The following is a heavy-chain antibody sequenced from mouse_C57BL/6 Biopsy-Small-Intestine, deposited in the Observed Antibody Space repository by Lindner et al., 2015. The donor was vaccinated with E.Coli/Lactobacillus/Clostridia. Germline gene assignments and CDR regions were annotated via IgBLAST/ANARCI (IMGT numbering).Heavy chain of an antibody. CDR3: ARRGSKIAMDY. D-gene: IGHD2-5*01. CDR1: GFTFISYV. Sequence: VQLQESGPELVKPGASVKMSCKASGFTFISYVIHWMRQKPGQGLEWIGYFNPFNDGTKYNEKFKDKATLTSDKSSSTAYMELSSLTSEDSAVYYCARRGSKIAMDYWGQGTSVTVSS. J-gene: IGHJ4*01. CDR2: FNPFNDGT. V-gene: IGHV1-14*01.